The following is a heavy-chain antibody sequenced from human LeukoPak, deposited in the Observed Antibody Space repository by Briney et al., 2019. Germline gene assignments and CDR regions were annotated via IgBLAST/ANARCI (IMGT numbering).Heavy chain of an antibody. D-gene: IGHD6-19*01. CDR1: GGSISSYY. CDR3: ARHGWHAWYFDL. Sequence: SETLSLTCTVSGGSISSYYWSWIRQPPGKGLEWIGYIYYSGSTNYNPSLKSRVTISIDTSKNQFSLKLSSVTAADTAVYFCARHGWHAWYFDLWGRGTLVTVSS. CDR2: IYYSGST. J-gene: IGHJ2*01. V-gene: IGHV4-59*12.